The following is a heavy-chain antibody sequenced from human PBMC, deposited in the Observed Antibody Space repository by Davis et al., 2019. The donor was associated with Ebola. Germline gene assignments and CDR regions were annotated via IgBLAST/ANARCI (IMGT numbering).Heavy chain of an antibody. CDR3: ARGPSTGNSFSY. D-gene: IGHD6-13*01. Sequence: GESLKISCVGSGFSFSSYAMNWVRQAPGEGLEWVSGIDGSDDSRYYADSVEGRFTISRDNAKNSLYLQMSSLRAEDTAVYYCARGPSTGNSFSYWGQGTLVSVSS. V-gene: IGHV3-23*01. CDR2: IDGSDDSR. CDR1: GFSFSSYA. J-gene: IGHJ4*02.